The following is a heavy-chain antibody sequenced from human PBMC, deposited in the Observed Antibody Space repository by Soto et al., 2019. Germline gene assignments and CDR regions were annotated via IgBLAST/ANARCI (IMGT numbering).Heavy chain of an antibody. J-gene: IGHJ6*02. CDR1: GFTFSSYA. CDR3: AGGYSSGWYSGDYYGMDV. V-gene: IGHV3-23*01. CDR2: ISGSGGST. Sequence: GGSLRLSCAASGFTFSSYAMSWVRQAPGKGLEWVSAISGSGGSTYYADSVKGRFTISRDNSKNTLYLQMNSLRAEDTAVYYCAGGYSSGWYSGDYYGMDVWGQGTTVTVSS. D-gene: IGHD6-19*01.